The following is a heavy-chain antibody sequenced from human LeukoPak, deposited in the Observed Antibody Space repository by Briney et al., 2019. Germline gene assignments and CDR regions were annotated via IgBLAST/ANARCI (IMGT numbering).Heavy chain of an antibody. D-gene: IGHD2-2*01. CDR2: ISSSGSTI. V-gene: IGHV3-48*03. Sequence: PGGSLRLSCAASGFSFNSFEMSWVRQAPGKGLEWVSYISSSGSTIYYADSVKGRFTISRDNAKNSLYLQMNSLRAEDTAVYYCARKYCSTTSCLFDNWGQGTLVTVSS. CDR3: ARKYCSTTSCLFDN. J-gene: IGHJ4*02. CDR1: GFSFNSFE.